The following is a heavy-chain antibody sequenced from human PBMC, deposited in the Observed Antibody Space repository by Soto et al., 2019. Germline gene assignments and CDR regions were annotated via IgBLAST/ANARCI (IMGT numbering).Heavy chain of an antibody. CDR2: IYWDDDK. Sequence: QITLKESGPTLVKPTQTLTLTCTFSGFSLSSTRVAVGWLRQPPGKTLEWLALIYWDDDKRYSPFLKSRLTITKEASKTQVVLTITNMDPVDTATYYCAHSVVAGLGYYFDYWCQGTLVTVSS. J-gene: IGHJ4*02. D-gene: IGHD6-19*01. CDR1: GFSLSSTRVA. CDR3: AHSVVAGLGYYFDY. V-gene: IGHV2-5*02.